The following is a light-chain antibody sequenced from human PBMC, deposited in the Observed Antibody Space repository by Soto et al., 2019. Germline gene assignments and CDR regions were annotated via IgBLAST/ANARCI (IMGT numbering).Light chain of an antibody. CDR1: QRVSANY. V-gene: IGKV3-20*01. Sequence: EIVLTQSPATLSLSPGERATLSCRASQRVSANYLAWYQQKPGQAPRLLIYGASSRATGIADRFSGSGSGTDFTLTISRLEPEDFAVYYCQQYGISPPITFGQGTRLEIK. CDR3: QQYGISPPIT. J-gene: IGKJ5*01. CDR2: GAS.